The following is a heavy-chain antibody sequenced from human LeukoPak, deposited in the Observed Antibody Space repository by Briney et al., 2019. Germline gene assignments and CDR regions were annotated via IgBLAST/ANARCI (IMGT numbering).Heavy chain of an antibody. V-gene: IGHV4-30-4*08. D-gene: IGHD3-22*01. CDR1: GGSISSGDYY. Sequence: PSETLSLTCTVSGGSISSGDYYLSWIRQPPGKGLEWIGYIYYSGSTYYNPSLKSRVTISVDTSKNQFSLKLSSVTAADTAVYYCAVGHYYDSSGPPDYWGQGTLVTVSS. CDR2: IYYSGST. CDR3: AVGHYYDSSGPPDY. J-gene: IGHJ4*02.